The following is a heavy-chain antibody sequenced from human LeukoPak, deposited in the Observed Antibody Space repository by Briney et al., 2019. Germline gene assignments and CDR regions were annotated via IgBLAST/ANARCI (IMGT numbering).Heavy chain of an antibody. CDR1: GFNFSLYG. J-gene: IGHJ3*02. CDR3: AKNRHYGSSFDAFDI. V-gene: IGHV3-23*01. D-gene: IGHD3-10*01. Sequence: GGSLRLSCAASGFNFSLYGMSWVRQAPGKGLDWVTFIGYDGGNKYYTDSVKGRFTISRDNSRNTLYLQMDSLRAEDTAVYFCAKNRHYGSSFDAFDIWGQGTMVSVSS. CDR2: IGYDGGNK.